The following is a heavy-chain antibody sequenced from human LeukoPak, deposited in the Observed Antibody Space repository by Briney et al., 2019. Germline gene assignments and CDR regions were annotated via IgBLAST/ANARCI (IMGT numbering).Heavy chain of an antibody. J-gene: IGHJ4*02. V-gene: IGHV4-59*01. CDR2: IYYSGST. Sequence: SETLSLTXTVSGGSISSYYWSWIRQPPGKGLEWIGYIYYSGSTNYNPSLKSRVTISVDTSKNQFSLKLSSVTAADTAVYSCARGPDGCGSSCSLDYWGQGTLVTVSS. D-gene: IGHD6-13*01. CDR1: GGSISSYY. CDR3: ARGPDGCGSSCSLDY.